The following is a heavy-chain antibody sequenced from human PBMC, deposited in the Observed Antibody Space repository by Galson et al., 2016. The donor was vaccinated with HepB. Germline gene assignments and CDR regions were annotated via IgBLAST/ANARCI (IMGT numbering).Heavy chain of an antibody. V-gene: IGHV1-2*02. D-gene: IGHD3-22*01. CDR2: INPNTGDT. Sequence: SVKVSCKASGYSFTGYYIHWVRQAPGQGLEWMGWINPNTGDTNYAQKFQGRVTMTRDTSTSTALVELSRLGSDDTAVYYCARDFYDRNGYKITGPFDIWGQGTMVTVS. J-gene: IGHJ3*02. CDR1: GYSFTGYY. CDR3: ARDFYDRNGYKITGPFDI.